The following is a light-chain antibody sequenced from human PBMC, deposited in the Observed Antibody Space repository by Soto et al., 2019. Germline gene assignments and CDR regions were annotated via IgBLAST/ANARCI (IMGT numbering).Light chain of an antibody. Sequence: EIVLTQSPGTLSLSPGERATLSCRASQSVSSSYLAWYQQRPGQAPRLIIYGASSRATGIPDRFSGSGSGTEFTLTINSLQSEDSAVYYCQQHNQWPITFGQGTRLEIK. CDR2: GAS. J-gene: IGKJ5*01. CDR3: QQHNQWPIT. V-gene: IGKV3D-20*02. CDR1: QSVSSSY.